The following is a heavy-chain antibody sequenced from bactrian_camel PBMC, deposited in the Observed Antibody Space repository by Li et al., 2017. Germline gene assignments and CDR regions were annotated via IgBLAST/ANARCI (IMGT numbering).Heavy chain of an antibody. J-gene: IGHJ4*01. Sequence: HVQLVESGGGLVQPGNSLTLSCAASGFTDSSDYMSWVRQAPGKGLEWVSSIAIDGNSSKPLYGDSVKGRFTISRDNAKNTLYLQMNSLKTEDTAVYYCAADIPDNLTVEWGQGTQVTVS. V-gene: IGHV3-2*01. D-gene: IGHD1*01. CDR2: IDGNSSKP. CDR1: GFTDSSDY. CDR3: AADIPDNLTVE.